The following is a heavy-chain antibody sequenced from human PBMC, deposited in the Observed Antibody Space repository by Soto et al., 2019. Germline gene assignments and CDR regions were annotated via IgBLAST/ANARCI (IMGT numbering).Heavy chain of an antibody. J-gene: IGHJ4*02. CDR2: IYYSGST. D-gene: IGHD1-26*01. CDR3: ARVSFLRGSLRLSEFDY. Sequence: QVQLQESGPGLVKTSQTLSLTCTVSGGSISSGDYYWSWIRQPPGKGLEWIGYIYYSGSTYYNPSLKSRVTISVDTSKNQFSLKLSSVTAADTAVYYCARVSFLRGSLRLSEFDYWGQGTLVTVSS. V-gene: IGHV4-30-4*01. CDR1: GGSISSGDYY.